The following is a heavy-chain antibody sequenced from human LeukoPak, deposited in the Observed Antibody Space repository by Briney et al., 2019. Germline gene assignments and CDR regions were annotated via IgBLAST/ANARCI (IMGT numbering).Heavy chain of an antibody. V-gene: IGHV4-34*01. CDR2: IGHSGTT. D-gene: IGHD4-23*01. CDR3: ARDGGSNNYWFDP. J-gene: IGHJ5*02. Sequence: PSETLSLTCAFYGGSFSPYYWIWIRQPPGEGLEWIGEIGHSGTTNYNPSLKSRVTISLDTSKNQFSLKLSSVTAADTAVYYCARDGGSNNYWFDPWGQGTLVTVSS. CDR1: GGSFSPYY.